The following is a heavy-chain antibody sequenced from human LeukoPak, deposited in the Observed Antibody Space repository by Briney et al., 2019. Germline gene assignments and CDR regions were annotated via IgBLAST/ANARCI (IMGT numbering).Heavy chain of an antibody. CDR1: GGTFISYA. D-gene: IGHD3-9*01. CDR2: IIPILGIA. V-gene: IGHV1-69*04. CDR3: ARGLAMDYDILTGYPPQY. J-gene: IGHJ4*02. Sequence: SVKVSCKASGGTFISYAISWVRQAPGQGLEWMGRIIPILGIANYAQKFQGRVTITADKSTSTAYMELSSLRSEDTAVYYCARGLAMDYDILTGYPPQYWGQGTLVTVSS.